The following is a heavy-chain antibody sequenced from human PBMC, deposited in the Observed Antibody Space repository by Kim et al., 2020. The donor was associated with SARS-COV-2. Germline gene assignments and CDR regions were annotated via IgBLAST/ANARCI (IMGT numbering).Heavy chain of an antibody. CDR2: IYYSGST. V-gene: IGHV4-31*03. CDR3: ARESSSSWPGFREGEKGAR. CDR1: GGSISSGGYY. J-gene: IGHJ4*02. D-gene: IGHD6-13*01. Sequence: SETLSLTCTVSGGSISSGGYYWSWIRQHPGKGLEWIGYIYYSGSTYYNPSLKSRVTISVDTSKNQFSLKLSSVTAADTAVYYCARESSSSWPGFREGEKGARWGQGTLVTVSS.